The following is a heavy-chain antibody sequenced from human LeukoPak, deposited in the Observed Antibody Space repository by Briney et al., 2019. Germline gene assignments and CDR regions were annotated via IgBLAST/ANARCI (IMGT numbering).Heavy chain of an antibody. J-gene: IGHJ4*02. CDR2: IWYDGSNK. CDR1: GFTFSSYG. V-gene: IGHV3-33*01. CDR3: ARELNVDSPMAFDY. D-gene: IGHD5-18*01. Sequence: PGGSLRLSCAASGFTFSSYGMHWVRQAPGKGLEWVGVIWYDGSNKYYADSLKGRFTISRDNSKNTLFLQMNSLRAEDTAVYYCARELNVDSPMAFDYWGEGALVTVSS.